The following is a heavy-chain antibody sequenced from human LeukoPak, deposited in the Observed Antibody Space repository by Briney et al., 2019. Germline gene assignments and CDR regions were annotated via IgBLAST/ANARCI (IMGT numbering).Heavy chain of an antibody. Sequence: PGGSLRLSCAASGFIFDDYGMSWVRQAPGKGLEWVSGINWNGGSTGYADSVKGRFTISRDNAKNSLYLQMHSLRAEDTALYYCASGGIYYGAAFDFWGQGTLVTVSS. J-gene: IGHJ4*02. CDR1: GFIFDDYG. V-gene: IGHV3-20*04. CDR3: ASGGIYYGAAFDF. D-gene: IGHD1-26*01. CDR2: INWNGGST.